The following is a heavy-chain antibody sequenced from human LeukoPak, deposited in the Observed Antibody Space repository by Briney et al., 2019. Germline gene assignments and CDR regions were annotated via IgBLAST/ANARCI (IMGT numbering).Heavy chain of an antibody. J-gene: IGHJ3*01. CDR3: GRGRVGARGFFDF. D-gene: IGHD3-10*01. CDR1: GFTFSSYE. CDR2: ISSSGSTI. Sequence: GGSLRLSCVASGFTFSSYEMNWVRQAPGKGLEWVSYISSSGSTIYYADSVKGRFTISRDNAKNSLYLQMNSLRAEHPAVYYCGRGRVGARGFFDFGAKGKMVPV. V-gene: IGHV3-48*03.